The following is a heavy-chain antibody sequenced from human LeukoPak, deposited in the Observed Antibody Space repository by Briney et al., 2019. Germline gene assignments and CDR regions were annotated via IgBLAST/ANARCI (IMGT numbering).Heavy chain of an antibody. CDR1: GFTFSNYA. D-gene: IGHD4-23*01. CDR3: ARETDGGNMDY. Sequence: GGSLRLSCAASGFTFSNYAMHWVRQAPGKGLEWVSYISSSSSTIYYADSVKGRFTISRDNAKNSLYLQMNSLRAEDTAVYYCARETDGGNMDYWGQGTLVIVSS. J-gene: IGHJ4*02. V-gene: IGHV3-48*01. CDR2: ISSSSSTI.